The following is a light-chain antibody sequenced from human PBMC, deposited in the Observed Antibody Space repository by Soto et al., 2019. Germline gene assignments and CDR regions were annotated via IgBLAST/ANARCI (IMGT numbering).Light chain of an antibody. J-gene: IGKJ2*01. CDR3: QQSYSTPPMHT. Sequence: DIQMTQSPSSLSASLGDRVTITCRASQSISSYLNWYKQKPWKAPKLLIYAASSLQSGVPSRFSGSGSGTDFTLTISNLQPEDFATYYCQQSYSTPPMHTFGQGTKLAIK. CDR1: QSISSY. CDR2: AAS. V-gene: IGKV1-39*01.